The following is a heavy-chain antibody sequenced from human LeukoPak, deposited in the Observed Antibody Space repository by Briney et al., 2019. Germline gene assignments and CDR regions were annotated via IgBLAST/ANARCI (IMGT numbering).Heavy chain of an antibody. D-gene: IGHD3-22*01. Sequence: GGSLRLSCGASGFTFSSYAMSWVRQAPGKGLEWVSAISGSGGSTYYADSVKGRFIISRDNSQNTLYLQLNSLRADDTAVYYCAKVNYYEPYFWGQGTLVTVSS. CDR1: GFTFSSYA. J-gene: IGHJ4*02. CDR2: ISGSGGST. CDR3: AKVNYYEPYF. V-gene: IGHV3-23*01.